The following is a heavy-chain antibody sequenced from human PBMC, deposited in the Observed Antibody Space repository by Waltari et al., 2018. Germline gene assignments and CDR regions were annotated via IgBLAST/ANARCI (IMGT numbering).Heavy chain of an antibody. CDR3: ASEDESSGYYDY. J-gene: IGHJ4*02. CDR2: IIPSLGKA. V-gene: IGHV1-69*10. CDR1: GGTFSSYA. D-gene: IGHD3-22*01. Sequence: QVQLVQSGAEVKKPGSSVKVSCKASGGTFSSYAISWVRQAPGQGLEWMGGIIPSLGKANYAQKFQSRVTITADKSTSTAYMELSSLRSEDTAVYYWASEDESSGYYDYWGQGTLVTVSS.